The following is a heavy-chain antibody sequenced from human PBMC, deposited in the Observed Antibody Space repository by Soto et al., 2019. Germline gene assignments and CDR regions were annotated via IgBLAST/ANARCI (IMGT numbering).Heavy chain of an antibody. V-gene: IGHV3-33*01. J-gene: IGHJ5*02. D-gene: IGHD6-19*01. Sequence: GGSLRLSCAASGFTFSSYGMHWVRQAPGKGLEWVAVIWYDGSNKYYADSVKGRFTISRDNSKNTLYLQMNSLRAEDTAVYYCARGEQWLVRGGGWFDPWGQGTLVTVSS. CDR3: ARGEQWLVRGGGWFDP. CDR1: GFTFSSYG. CDR2: IWYDGSNK.